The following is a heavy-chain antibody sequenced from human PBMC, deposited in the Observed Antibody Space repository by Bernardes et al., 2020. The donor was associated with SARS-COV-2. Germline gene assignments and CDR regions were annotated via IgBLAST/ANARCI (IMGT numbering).Heavy chain of an antibody. V-gene: IGHV1-24*01. Sequence: ASVKVSCKVSGYTLTELSMHWVRLAPGKGLEWMGGFDPDDGETIYAQKFQGRVTMTEDTSTDTAYMELSSLRSEDTAVYYCATARIVGATDWFDPWGQGTLVTVSS. CDR3: ATARIVGATDWFDP. D-gene: IGHD1-26*01. CDR2: FDPDDGET. J-gene: IGHJ5*02. CDR1: GYTLTELS.